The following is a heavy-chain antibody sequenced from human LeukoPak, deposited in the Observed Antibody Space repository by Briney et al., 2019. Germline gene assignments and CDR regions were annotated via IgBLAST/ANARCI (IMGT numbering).Heavy chain of an antibody. Sequence: PGGSLRLSCAASGFTFDDYGMSWVRQAPGKGLEWVSGINWNGGSTGYADSVKGRFTISRDNAKNSLYLQMNSLRAEDTAVYYCAKEGGGITIFGVVTGGHFDYWGQGTLVTVSS. V-gene: IGHV3-20*04. CDR1: GFTFDDYG. J-gene: IGHJ4*02. CDR3: AKEGGGITIFGVVTGGHFDY. D-gene: IGHD3-3*01. CDR2: INWNGGST.